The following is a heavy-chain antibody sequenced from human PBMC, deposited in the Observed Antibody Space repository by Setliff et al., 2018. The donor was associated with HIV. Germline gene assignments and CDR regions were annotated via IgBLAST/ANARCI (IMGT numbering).Heavy chain of an antibody. CDR2: INHSGST. J-gene: IGHJ4*02. CDR3: ARGRYSGNYRFDY. D-gene: IGHD1-26*01. V-gene: IGHV4-34*01. CDR1: GESFSGYY. Sequence: ASETLSLTCAVYGESFSGYYWSWIRQSPEKGLVWIGEINHSGSTNYNPSLKSRVTISVDTSKNQFSLKLRAVTAADSSVYYCARGRYSGNYRFDYWGQGTLVTVSS.